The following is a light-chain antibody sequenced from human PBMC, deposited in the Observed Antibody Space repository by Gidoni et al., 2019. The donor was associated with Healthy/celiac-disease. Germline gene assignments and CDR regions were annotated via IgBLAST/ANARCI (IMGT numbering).Light chain of an antibody. J-gene: IGKJ2*01. CDR1: QSVSSY. Sequence: EIVFTQSPATLSLSPGERATLSCRASQSVSSYLAWYQQKPGQAPRLLIYDASNRATGIPARFSGSGSGTDFTLTISSLEPEDVAVYYCQQRSNWSYTFGQGTKLEIK. V-gene: IGKV3-11*01. CDR2: DAS. CDR3: QQRSNWSYT.